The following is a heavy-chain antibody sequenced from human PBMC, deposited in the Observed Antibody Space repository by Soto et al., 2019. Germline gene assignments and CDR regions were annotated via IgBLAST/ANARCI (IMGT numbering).Heavy chain of an antibody. Sequence: QVQLVQSGAEVKKPGASVKVACKASGYTFTNYGISWVRQAPGQGLEWMGWNSAYNGNTNYAQKRQGRVTRTTATSTSTAYLELRSLRSDDTAVYYWARRQWLVGGYYYGMDVWGQGTTVTVSS. J-gene: IGHJ6*02. D-gene: IGHD6-19*01. V-gene: IGHV1-18*01. CDR2: NSAYNGNT. CDR1: GYTFTNYG. CDR3: ARRQWLVGGYYYGMDV.